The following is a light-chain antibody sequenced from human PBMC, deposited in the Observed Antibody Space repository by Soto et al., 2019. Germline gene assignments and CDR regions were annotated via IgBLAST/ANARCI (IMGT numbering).Light chain of an antibody. CDR1: SSDIGAYNS. CDR2: EVS. V-gene: IGLV2-8*01. CDR3: SSYAGSNNFV. Sequence: QSALTQPASVSGSPGQSITISCTGTSSDIGAYNSVSWYQQHPGKAPKLMISEVSRRPSGVPERFSGSKSGNTASLTVSGLQADDEAHYYCSSYAGSNNFVFGTGTQLTVL. J-gene: IGLJ1*01.